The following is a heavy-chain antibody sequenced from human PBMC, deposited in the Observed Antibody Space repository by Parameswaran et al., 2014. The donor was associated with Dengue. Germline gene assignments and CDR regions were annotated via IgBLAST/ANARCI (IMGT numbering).Heavy chain of an antibody. Sequence: WIRQPPGKGLEWIGEIFHSGSTNYNPSLKSRVTISVDKSKNQFSLRLSSVTAADTAVYFCSRDVYGDWGQGTLVTVSS. D-gene: IGHD4-17*01. J-gene: IGHJ4*02. V-gene: IGHV4-4*01. CDR2: IFHSGST. CDR3: SRDVYGD.